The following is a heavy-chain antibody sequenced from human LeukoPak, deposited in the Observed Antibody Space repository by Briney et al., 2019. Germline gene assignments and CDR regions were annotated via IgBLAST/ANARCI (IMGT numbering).Heavy chain of an antibody. CDR3: AKDPHGYYDSSGYYGVGY. Sequence: GGSLRLSCAASGFTFSSYWMSWVRQAPGKGLEWVSSISRSSSFIYYADSVKGRFTISRDNAKNSLYLQMNSLRAEDTAVYYCAKDPHGYYDSSGYYGVGYWGQGTLVTVSS. CDR2: ISRSSSFI. J-gene: IGHJ4*02. D-gene: IGHD3-22*01. CDR1: GFTFSSYW. V-gene: IGHV3-21*04.